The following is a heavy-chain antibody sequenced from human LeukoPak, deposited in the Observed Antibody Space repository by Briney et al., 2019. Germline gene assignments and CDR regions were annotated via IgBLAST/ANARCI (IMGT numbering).Heavy chain of an antibody. V-gene: IGHV3-48*03. Sequence: GGSPRLSCAASGFTFSSYSMNWVRQAPGKGLEWISYISSSGYTIYYADSVKGRFTISRDNAKNSLYLQMNSLRAEDTAIYYCARTGNFGSRSYYTFDYWGQGALVTVSS. CDR3: ARTGNFGSRSYYTFDY. J-gene: IGHJ4*02. CDR2: ISSSGYTI. CDR1: GFTFSSYS. D-gene: IGHD3-10*01.